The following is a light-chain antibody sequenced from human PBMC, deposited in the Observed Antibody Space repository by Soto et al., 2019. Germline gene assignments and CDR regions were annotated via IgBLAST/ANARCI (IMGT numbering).Light chain of an antibody. CDR2: EVT. J-gene: IGLJ2*01. CDR3: SSYAGSNNLL. CDR1: SSDVGGYNY. Sequence: QSVLTQPPSASGSPGQSVTISCTGTSSDVGGYNYVSWYQQHPGKAPKLIIYEVTKRPSGVPDRFSGSKSGNTASLTVSGLQADDEADYYCSSYAGSNNLLFGGGTQLTVL. V-gene: IGLV2-8*01.